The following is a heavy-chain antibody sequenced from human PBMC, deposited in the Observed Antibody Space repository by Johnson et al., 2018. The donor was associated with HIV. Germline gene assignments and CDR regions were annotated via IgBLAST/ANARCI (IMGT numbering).Heavy chain of an antibody. Sequence: VESGGGVVQPGRSLRLSCAASGFTFDDYAMHWVRQAPGKGLEWVSLINWDGDSTYYADSVKGRFTISRDNSKNTLYLQMNSLKTEDTAVYYCTTGVDYYDSRVAAFDIWGQGTMVTVSS. CDR2: INWDGDST. V-gene: IGHV3-43*01. D-gene: IGHD3-22*01. CDR1: GFTFDDYA. CDR3: TTGVDYYDSRVAAFDI. J-gene: IGHJ3*02.